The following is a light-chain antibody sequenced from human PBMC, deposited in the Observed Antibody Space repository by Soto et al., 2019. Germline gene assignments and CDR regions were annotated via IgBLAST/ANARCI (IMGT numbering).Light chain of an antibody. V-gene: IGKV1-5*01. CDR2: DAS. CDR3: KQFNILYT. CDR1: ENIDKW. J-gene: IGKJ2*01. Sequence: DIQMSQSPSTLSASVGDRVTITCRASENIDKWLAWYQQKPGRATKLLIYDASTLESGVPSRFSGSGSGTEFTLTISSLQPEDFATYYCKQFNILYTFGQGTKLEI.